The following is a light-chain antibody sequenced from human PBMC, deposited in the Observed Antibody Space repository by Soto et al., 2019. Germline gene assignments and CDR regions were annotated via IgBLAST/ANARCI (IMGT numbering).Light chain of an antibody. V-gene: IGKV1-13*02. J-gene: IGKJ5*01. CDR1: QGISSA. Sequence: AIQLTQSPSSLSSSVGDRVAITCRASQGISSALARYQHKPGKAPKILIYDASSLQSGVPSRFSGSESGTECTLTIISLQPEDFATYYCQQLKTYPFPFGQGTRLEIK. CDR2: DAS. CDR3: QQLKTYPFP.